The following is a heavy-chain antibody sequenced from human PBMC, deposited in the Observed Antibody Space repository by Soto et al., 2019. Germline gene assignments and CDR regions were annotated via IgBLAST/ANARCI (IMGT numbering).Heavy chain of an antibody. D-gene: IGHD6-13*01. J-gene: IGHJ4*02. CDR1: GYTFTSYD. V-gene: IGHV1-18*01. CDR3: ARGMGQPLDN. Sequence: QVQLVQSGAEVKKPGASVKVSCKASGYTFTSYDISWVRQAPGQGLEWMGGISTYNGNTNYAQRLQGRVTMTTDTTTSTAYMHLRSLICDGPALSCCARGMGQPLDNWGQGTLVTGSS. CDR2: ISTYNGNT.